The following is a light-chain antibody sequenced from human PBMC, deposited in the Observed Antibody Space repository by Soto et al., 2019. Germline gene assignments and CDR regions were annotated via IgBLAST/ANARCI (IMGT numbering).Light chain of an antibody. CDR1: SSDVGGYNY. J-gene: IGLJ1*01. Sequence: QYALTQPPSAYGSPGQSVTISCTGTSSDVGGYNYVSWYQQNPGKAPKLMIYEVSKRPSGVPDRFSGSKSGNTASLTVSGLQAEDEADYYCSSYAGSNKVFGTGTKLTVL. CDR2: EVS. CDR3: SSYAGSNKV. V-gene: IGLV2-8*01.